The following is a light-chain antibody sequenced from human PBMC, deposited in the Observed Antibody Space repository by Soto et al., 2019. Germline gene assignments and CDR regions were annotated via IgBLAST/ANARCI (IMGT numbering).Light chain of an antibody. CDR1: QGFXTH. V-gene: IGKV3-11*01. J-gene: IGKJ5*01. Sequence: VLTQSPSTLSLSPGESATLSCRASQGFXTHFGWYQQKPGQAPRFLXSNASNRVTGSPARLRGSGSATDFTLTISSLEPYDFAVYYFQQRRNGKRTFGQGTRLEIK. CDR2: NAS. CDR3: QQRRNGKRT.